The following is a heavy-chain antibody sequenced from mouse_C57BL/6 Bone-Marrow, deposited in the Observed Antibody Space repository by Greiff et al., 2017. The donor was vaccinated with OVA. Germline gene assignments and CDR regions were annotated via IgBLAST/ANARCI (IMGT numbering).Heavy chain of an antibody. CDR3: ARGRQRRLRY. J-gene: IGHJ2*01. V-gene: IGHV1-59*01. CDR1: GYTFTSYW. D-gene: IGHD3-2*02. Sequence: QVQLQQPGAELVRPGTSVKLSCKASGYTFTSYWMHWVKQRPGQGLEWIGVIDPSDSYTNYNQKFKGKATLTVDTSSSTAYMQLSSLTSADSAVYYCARGRQRRLRYWGQGTTLTVSS. CDR2: IDPSDSYT.